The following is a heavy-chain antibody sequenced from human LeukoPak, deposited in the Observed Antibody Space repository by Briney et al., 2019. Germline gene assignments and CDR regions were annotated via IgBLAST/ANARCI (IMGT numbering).Heavy chain of an antibody. CDR1: GYTFTGYY. J-gene: IGHJ4*02. Sequence: ASVKVSCKASGYTFTGYYMHWVRQAPGQGLEWMGWINPNSGGTNYAQKFQGRVTMTRDTSISTAYMELSRLRSDDTAAYYCARTRRITTPTFDYWGQGTLVTVSS. D-gene: IGHD3-3*01. CDR3: ARTRRITTPTFDY. CDR2: INPNSGGT. V-gene: IGHV1-2*02.